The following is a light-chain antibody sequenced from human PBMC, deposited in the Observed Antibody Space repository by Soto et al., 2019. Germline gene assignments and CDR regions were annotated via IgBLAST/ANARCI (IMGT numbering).Light chain of an antibody. CDR3: LQYHSYPYT. J-gene: IGKJ2*01. CDR1: QAMSNS. V-gene: IGKV1-16*01. CDR2: SAS. Sequence: DIQMPQSPSSLSASLGDRVIITCRASQAMSNSLAWFQQKPGKAPKSLLYSASGLQGGVPSRFSGSGSGTDFTLTISSLQPEDFATYYCLQYHSYPYTFGQGTKL.